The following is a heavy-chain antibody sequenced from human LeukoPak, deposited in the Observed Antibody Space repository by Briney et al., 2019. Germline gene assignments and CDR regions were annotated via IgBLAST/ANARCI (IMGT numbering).Heavy chain of an antibody. Sequence: GRSLRLSCAASGFTFSSYGMDWVRQAPGKGLEWVAVISYDGSNKYYADSVKGRFTISRDNSKNTLYLQMNSLRAEDTAVYYCAKDQGYSSSWGVYYYYGMDVWGQGTTVTVSS. D-gene: IGHD6-13*01. V-gene: IGHV3-30*18. CDR2: ISYDGSNK. J-gene: IGHJ6*02. CDR3: AKDQGYSSSWGVYYYYGMDV. CDR1: GFTFSSYG.